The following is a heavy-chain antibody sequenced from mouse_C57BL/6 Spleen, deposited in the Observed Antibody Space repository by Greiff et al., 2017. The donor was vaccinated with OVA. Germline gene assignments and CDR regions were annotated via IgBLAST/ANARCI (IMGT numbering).Heavy chain of an antibody. Sequence: QVQLKQPGAELVRPGSSVKLSCKASGYTFTSYWMDWVKQRPGQGLEWIGNIYPSDSETHYNQKFKDKATLTVDKSSSTAYMQLSSLTSEDSAVYYCARGRTGTWFAYWGQGTLVTVSA. CDR2: IYPSDSET. D-gene: IGHD4-1*01. CDR3: ARGRTGTWFAY. V-gene: IGHV1-61*01. CDR1: GYTFTSYW. J-gene: IGHJ3*01.